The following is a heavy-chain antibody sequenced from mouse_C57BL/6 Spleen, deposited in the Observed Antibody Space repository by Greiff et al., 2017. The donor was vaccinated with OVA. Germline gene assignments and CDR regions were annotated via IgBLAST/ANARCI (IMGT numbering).Heavy chain of an antibody. CDR2: IDPSDSYT. J-gene: IGHJ1*03. CDR1: GYTFTSYW. CDR3: SYCYGSSYPHWYFDV. D-gene: IGHD1-1*01. V-gene: IGHV1-69*01. Sequence: QVQLQQPGAELVMPGASVKLSCKASGYTFTSYWMHWVKQRPGQGLEWIGEIDPSDSYTNYNHKFKGKSTLTVDKSSSTASLQLSSLTSEDSAVYYCSYCYGSSYPHWYFDVWGTGTTVTVSS.